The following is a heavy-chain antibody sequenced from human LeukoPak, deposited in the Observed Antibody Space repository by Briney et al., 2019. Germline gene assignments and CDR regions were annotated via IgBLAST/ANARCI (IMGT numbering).Heavy chain of an antibody. CDR1: GFTVSSNY. Sequence: GGSLRLSCAASGFTVSSNYMSWVRQAPGKGLEWVSLIYSGGSTYYADSVKGRFTISGDNSKNTLYLQMNSLRAEDTAVYYCARKAYYYGSGSYLGYWGQGTLVTVSS. D-gene: IGHD3-10*01. V-gene: IGHV3-53*01. J-gene: IGHJ4*02. CDR3: ARKAYYYGSGSYLGY. CDR2: IYSGGST.